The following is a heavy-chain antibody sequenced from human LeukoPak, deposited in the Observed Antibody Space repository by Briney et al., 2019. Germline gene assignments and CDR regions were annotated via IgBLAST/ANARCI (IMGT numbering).Heavy chain of an antibody. CDR2: INPSGGST. V-gene: IGHV1-46*01. Sequence: ASVKVSCKASGYTFTSYYMHWVRQAPGQGLEWMGIINPSGGSTSYAQKFQGRVTMTRDMSTSTVYMELSSLRSEDTAVYYCARARDSSSWYSAPFDSWAQGTLVTVSS. J-gene: IGHJ4*02. D-gene: IGHD6-13*01. CDR1: GYTFTSYY. CDR3: ARARDSSSWYSAPFDS.